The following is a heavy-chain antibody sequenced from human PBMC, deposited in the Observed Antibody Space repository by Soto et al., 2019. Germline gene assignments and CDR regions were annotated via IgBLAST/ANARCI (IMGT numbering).Heavy chain of an antibody. CDR1: GFTLSRYS. V-gene: IGHV3-48*01. CDR3: ARRTGTAPRFDY. D-gene: IGHD1-7*01. J-gene: IGHJ4*02. Sequence: AGGSLRLSCVASGFTLSRYSMNWVRQAPGKGLEWVSYISRSSSTIYYAGSVKGRFTVSRDNSKNTLFLLMNSLRPEDTAVYFCARRTGTAPRFDYWGQGTLVTVSS. CDR2: ISRSSSTI.